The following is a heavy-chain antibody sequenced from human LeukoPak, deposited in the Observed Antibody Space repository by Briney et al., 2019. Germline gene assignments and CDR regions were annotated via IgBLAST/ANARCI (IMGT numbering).Heavy chain of an antibody. CDR2: IYYSGST. CDR3: AREPYDSSYGNWFDP. D-gene: IGHD6-13*01. V-gene: IGHV4-61*08. CDR1: GGSISSGGYY. J-gene: IGHJ5*02. Sequence: SQTLSLTCTVSGGSISSGGYYWSWIRQPPGKGLEWIGYIYYSGSTNYNPSLKSRVTISVDTSKNQFSLKLSSVTAADTAVYYCAREPYDSSYGNWFDPWGQGTLVTVSS.